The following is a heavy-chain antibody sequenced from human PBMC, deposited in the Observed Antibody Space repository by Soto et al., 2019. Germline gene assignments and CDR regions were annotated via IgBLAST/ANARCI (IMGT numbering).Heavy chain of an antibody. V-gene: IGHV5-51*01. CDR3: VRLGNAKTGRFLEWSPQFVDY. Sequence: KISCKGSGDSFISYGIGWVRQMTRKGLECMRIIYPGNSDTRYSPSFQGQVTISADKSISTAYLQWSSLKASDTAIYYCVRLGNAKTGRFLEWSPQFVDYWGQGTLVTVSS. D-gene: IGHD3-3*01. CDR2: IYPGNSDT. CDR1: GDSFISYG. J-gene: IGHJ4*02.